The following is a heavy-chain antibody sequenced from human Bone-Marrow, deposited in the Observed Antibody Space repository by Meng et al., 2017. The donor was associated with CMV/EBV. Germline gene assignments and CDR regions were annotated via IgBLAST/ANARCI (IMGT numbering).Heavy chain of an antibody. J-gene: IGHJ6*02. CDR1: GFTFSSHG. CDR3: ARDPYYYGMDV. Sequence: GESLKISCVASGFTFSSHGIHWVRQAPGKGLEWVAFIRYDGSNKKYGDSVKGRFTISRDNSKNTLYLQMNSLRAEDTAVYYCARDPYYYGMDVWGQGTTVTVSS. CDR2: IRYDGSNK. V-gene: IGHV3-30*02.